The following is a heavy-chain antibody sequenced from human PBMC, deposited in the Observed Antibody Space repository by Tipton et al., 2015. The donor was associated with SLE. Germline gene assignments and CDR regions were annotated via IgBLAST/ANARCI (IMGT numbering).Heavy chain of an antibody. CDR3: ARQFIQYLADPFDN. CDR2: MYYNGNT. Sequence: TLSLTCTVSGGSISTTYNWGWIRQPPGKGLEWIGTMYYNGNTYYNPSLKSRVTISVDTSKSQFSLKLTSVTAADTAVYYCARQFIQYLADPFDNWGQGTLVTVSS. D-gene: IGHD4-11*01. J-gene: IGHJ4*02. V-gene: IGHV4-39*01. CDR1: GGSISTTYN.